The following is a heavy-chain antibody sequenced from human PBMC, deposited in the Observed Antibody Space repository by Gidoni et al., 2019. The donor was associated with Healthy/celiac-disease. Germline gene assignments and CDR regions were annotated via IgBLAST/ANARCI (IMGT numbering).Heavy chain of an antibody. V-gene: IGHV2-70*01. CDR2: IDWDDDK. D-gene: IGHD4-17*01. CDR3: ARNDYGDYEGGWYFDY. CDR1: GFSLSTSGMC. J-gene: IGHJ4*02. Sequence: QVTLRESGPALVKPTQTLTLTCTFSGFSLSTSGMCVSWILQPPGKALEWLALIDWDDDKYYSTSLKTRLTISKDTSKNQVVLTMTNMDPVDTATYYCARNDYGDYEGGWYFDYWGQGTLVTVSS.